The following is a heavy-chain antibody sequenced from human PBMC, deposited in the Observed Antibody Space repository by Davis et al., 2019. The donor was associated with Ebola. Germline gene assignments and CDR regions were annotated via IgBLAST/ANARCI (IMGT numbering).Heavy chain of an antibody. Sequence: SVKVSCKASGYTFTSYAVNWVRQAPGQGLEWMGRIIPVVDTKDYAQKFQGRVTLTTDKATNTAYMELSGLRFDDTAVYYCARGKWFDPWGQGTLVSVTS. CDR2: IIPVVDTK. J-gene: IGHJ5*02. V-gene: IGHV1-69*04. CDR1: GYTFTSYA. CDR3: ARGKWFDP.